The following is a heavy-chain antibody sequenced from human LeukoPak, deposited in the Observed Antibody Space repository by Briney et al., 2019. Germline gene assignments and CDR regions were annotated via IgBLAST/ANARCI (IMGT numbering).Heavy chain of an antibody. CDR2: ISSNGGST. CDR1: GFTFSSYA. V-gene: IGHV3-64*04. Sequence: PGGFLRLSCSASGFTFSSYAMHWVRQAPGKGLEYVSAISSNGGSTYYADSVKGRFTISRDNSKNTLYLQMNSLRAEDTAVYYCAKIAPHYDFWSDIVYFQHWGQGTLVTVSS. D-gene: IGHD3-3*01. CDR3: AKIAPHYDFWSDIVYFQH. J-gene: IGHJ1*01.